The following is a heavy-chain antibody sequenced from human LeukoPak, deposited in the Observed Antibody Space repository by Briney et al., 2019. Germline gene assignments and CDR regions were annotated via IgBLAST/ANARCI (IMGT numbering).Heavy chain of an antibody. CDR2: ISGSGGST. CDR3: AKGGHIVGATTGGDYFDY. D-gene: IGHD1-26*01. CDR1: GFTFSSYA. J-gene: IGHJ4*02. Sequence: GGSLRLSCAASGFTFSSYAMSWVRQAPGKGLEWVSAISGSGGSTYYADSVKGRFTISRDNSKNTLYLQMNSLRAEDTAVYYCAKGGHIVGATTGGDYFDYWGQGTLVTVSS. V-gene: IGHV3-23*01.